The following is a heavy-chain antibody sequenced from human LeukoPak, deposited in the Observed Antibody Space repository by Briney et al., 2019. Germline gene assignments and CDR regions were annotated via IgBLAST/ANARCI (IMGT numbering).Heavy chain of an antibody. CDR3: ARSQGSGSYYSYYYGMDV. CDR2: INHSGST. Sequence: SETLSLTCAVYGGSFSGYYWSWIRQPPGKGLEWIGEINHSGSTNYNPSLKSRVTISVDTSKNQFSLKLSSVTAADTAVYYCARSQGSGSYYSYYYGMDVWGQGTLVTVSS. V-gene: IGHV4-34*01. D-gene: IGHD3-10*01. CDR1: GGSFSGYY. J-gene: IGHJ6*02.